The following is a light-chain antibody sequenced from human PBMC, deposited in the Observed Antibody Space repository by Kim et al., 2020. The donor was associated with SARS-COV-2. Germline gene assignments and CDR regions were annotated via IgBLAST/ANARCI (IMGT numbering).Light chain of an antibody. CDR1: QSISSW. CDR3: QQYNGYPWT. J-gene: IGKJ1*01. V-gene: IGKV1-5*01. Sequence: DIQMTQSPSTLSASVGERVTITCRASQSISSWLAWYQQKLGEAPKLLIYDASSLESGVPSRFSGSGSGTGFTLTISSLQPDDFATYYFQQYNGYPWTFGQGTKVEIK. CDR2: DAS.